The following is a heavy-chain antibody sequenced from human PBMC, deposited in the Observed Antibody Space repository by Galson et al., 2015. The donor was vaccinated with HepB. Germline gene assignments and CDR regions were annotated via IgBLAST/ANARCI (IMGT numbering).Heavy chain of an antibody. D-gene: IGHD6-13*01. V-gene: IGHV3-15*07. Sequence: SLRLSCAGSGFTFINAWMNWVRQAPGKGLEWVGRIKSKTNGGTTDYAAPVKGRFTISRDDSKNTLYLQMNSLKTEDTAVYYCTTEIAAALAYWGQGTLVTVSS. CDR2: IKSKTNGGTT. CDR1: GFTFINAW. J-gene: IGHJ4*02. CDR3: TTEIAAALAY.